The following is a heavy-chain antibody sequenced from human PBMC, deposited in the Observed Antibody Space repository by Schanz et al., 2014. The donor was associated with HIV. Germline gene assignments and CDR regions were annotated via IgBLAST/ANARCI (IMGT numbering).Heavy chain of an antibody. V-gene: IGHV1-69*01. J-gene: IGHJ6*02. CDR2: FIPVFGTA. CDR3: ARTRGYSGYDPPYYYYYGMDV. CDR1: GGTFNIYG. D-gene: IGHD5-12*01. Sequence: QVQLVQSGAEVKKPGSSVKVSCKASGGTFNIYGISWVRQAPGQGLEWMGGFIPVFGTANYAQKFQGRVTMTADESTSTAYMELSSLRSEYTAVYYCARTRGYSGYDPPYYYYYGMDVWGQGTTLTVSS.